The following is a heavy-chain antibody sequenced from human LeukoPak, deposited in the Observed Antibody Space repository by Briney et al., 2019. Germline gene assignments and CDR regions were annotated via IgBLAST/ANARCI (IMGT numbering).Heavy chain of an antibody. CDR3: ARGRDGYNFWYDY. J-gene: IGHJ4*02. CDR2: IIPILGLA. CDR1: GGTFSSYT. V-gene: IGHV1-69*02. Sequence: SVKVSCKASGGTFSSYTISWVRQAPGQGLEWMGRIIPILGLANYAQKFQGRVTITADKSTSTAYMELSSLRSEDTAVYYSARGRDGYNFWYDYWGQGTLVTVSS. D-gene: IGHD5-24*01.